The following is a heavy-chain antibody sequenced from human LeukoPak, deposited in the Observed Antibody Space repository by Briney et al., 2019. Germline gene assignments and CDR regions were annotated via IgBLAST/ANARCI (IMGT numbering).Heavy chain of an antibody. V-gene: IGHV1-46*01. CDR3: ARESLEMATNAFDI. J-gene: IGHJ3*02. Sequence: ASVKVSCKASGYTFTRYYIHWVRQAPGQGLGWMGTINTPSGTTTYAQKFQGRVTLTRDTATSPVYMELSSLRAEDTAFYYCARESLEMATNAFDIWGQGTMVTVSS. D-gene: IGHD5-24*01. CDR2: INTPSGTT. CDR1: GYTFTRYY.